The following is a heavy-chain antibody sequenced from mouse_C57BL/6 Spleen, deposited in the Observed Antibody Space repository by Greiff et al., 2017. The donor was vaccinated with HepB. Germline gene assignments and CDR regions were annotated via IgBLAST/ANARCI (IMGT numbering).Heavy chain of an antibody. J-gene: IGHJ3*01. Sequence: EVMLVESEGGLVQPGSSMKLSCTASGFTFSDYYMAWVRQVPEKGLEWVANINYDGSSTYYLDSLKSRFIISRDNAKNILYLQMSSLKSEDTATYYCARGDYSYGSSYWFAYWGQGTLVTVSA. D-gene: IGHD1-1*01. V-gene: IGHV5-16*01. CDR3: ARGDYSYGSSYWFAY. CDR2: INYDGSST. CDR1: GFTFSDYY.